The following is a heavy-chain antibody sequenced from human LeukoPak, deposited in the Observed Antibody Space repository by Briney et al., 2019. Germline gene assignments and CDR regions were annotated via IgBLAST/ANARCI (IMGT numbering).Heavy chain of an antibody. J-gene: IGHJ5*02. D-gene: IGHD2-21*02. V-gene: IGHV4-4*02. CDR2: INHSGST. CDR1: GYSISSSNW. Sequence: SETLSLTCAVSGYSISSSNWWGWIRQPPGKGLEWIGEINHSGSTNYNPSLKSRVTISVDTSKNQSSLKLSSVTAADTAVYYCAILTSNWFDPWGQGTVVTVSS. CDR3: AILTSNWFDP.